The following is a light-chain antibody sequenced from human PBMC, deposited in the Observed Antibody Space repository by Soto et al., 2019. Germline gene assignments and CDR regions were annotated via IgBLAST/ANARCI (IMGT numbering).Light chain of an antibody. V-gene: IGKV1-5*01. Sequence: DIQMTQSPSTLSASVGDSVTITCRASQNIRNWLAWYQQKRGKAPNPLIYDASSLKSGVPARFSGSGSRTEFTLTISSLQPDDFATYYCQQYHIYSGTFGQGTKVDIK. J-gene: IGKJ1*01. CDR2: DAS. CDR3: QQYHIYSGT. CDR1: QNIRNW.